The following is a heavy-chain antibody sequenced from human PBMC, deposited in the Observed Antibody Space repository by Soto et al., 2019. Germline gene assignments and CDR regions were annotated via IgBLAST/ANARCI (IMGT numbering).Heavy chain of an antibody. CDR2: IIPILGTA. CDR3: ARGAITMVRGVIIEGSLEYYYYGMDV. D-gene: IGHD3-10*01. V-gene: IGHV1-69*01. CDR1: GGTFSSYA. Sequence: QVQLVQSGAEVKKPGSSVKVSCKASGGTFSSYAISWVRQAPGQGLEWMGGIIPILGTANYAQKFQGRGTIREDECRSTACMELISLSSEDTAVYYCARGAITMVRGVIIEGSLEYYYYGMDVWGQGTTVTVSS. J-gene: IGHJ6*02.